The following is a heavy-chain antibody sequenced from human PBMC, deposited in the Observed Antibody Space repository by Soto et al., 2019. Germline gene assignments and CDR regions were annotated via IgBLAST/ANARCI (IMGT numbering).Heavy chain of an antibody. Sequence: QVQLVQSGAEVKNPGASVKVSCKASGYTFTRYGIGWARQAPGQGLEWMGWINTYNGNTNYAQNVQGRVTLXTXKXXSTAYMELRSLRSNDTAIYYCAMVDVYVTPSPQDVWGQGTTVIVSS. CDR1: GYTFTRYG. D-gene: IGHD3-16*01. J-gene: IGHJ6*02. V-gene: IGHV1-18*01. CDR3: AMVDVYVTPSPQDV. CDR2: INTYNGNT.